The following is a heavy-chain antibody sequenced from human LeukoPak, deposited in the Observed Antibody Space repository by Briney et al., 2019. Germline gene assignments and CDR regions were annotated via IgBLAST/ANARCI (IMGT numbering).Heavy chain of an antibody. CDR1: GFTFSSYA. CDR2: ISGSGGST. Sequence: GGSLRLSCAASGFTFSSYAMSWVRQAPGKGPEWVSAISGSGGSTYYADSVKGRFTISRDNSKNTLYLQMNSLRAEDTAVYYCAKDLYDSSGYYPPTYFDYWGQGTLVTASS. CDR3: AKDLYDSSGYYPPTYFDY. J-gene: IGHJ4*02. V-gene: IGHV3-23*01. D-gene: IGHD3-22*01.